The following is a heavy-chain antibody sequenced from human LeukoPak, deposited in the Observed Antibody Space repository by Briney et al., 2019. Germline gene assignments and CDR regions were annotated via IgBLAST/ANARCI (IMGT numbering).Heavy chain of an antibody. Sequence: ASVKVSCKASGYTFTSYGISWVRQAPGQGLEWLGWISAYNGNTNYAQKLQGRVTMTTDTSTSTAYMELRSLRSDDTAVYYCARDLRGYSYGRKYFQHWGQGTLVTVSS. CDR2: ISAYNGNT. D-gene: IGHD5-18*01. CDR1: GYTFTSYG. V-gene: IGHV1-18*01. CDR3: ARDLRGYSYGRKYFQH. J-gene: IGHJ1*01.